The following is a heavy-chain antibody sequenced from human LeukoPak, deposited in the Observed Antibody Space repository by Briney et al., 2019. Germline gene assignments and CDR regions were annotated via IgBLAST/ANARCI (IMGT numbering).Heavy chain of an antibody. J-gene: IGHJ4*02. CDR1: GDSISSYY. D-gene: IGHD2/OR15-2a*01. V-gene: IGHV4-59*01. CDR3: ARIEYSNGHLDY. CDR2: IYYSGST. Sequence: SETLSLTCTVSGDSISSYYWSWIRQPPGKRLEWIGYIYYSGSTNYNPSLKSRVTISVDTSKNQFSLKLGSVTAADTAVYYRARIEYSNGHLDYWGQGTLVTVSS.